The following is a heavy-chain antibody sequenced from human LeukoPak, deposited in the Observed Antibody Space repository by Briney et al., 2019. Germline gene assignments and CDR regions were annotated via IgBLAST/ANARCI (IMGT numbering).Heavy chain of an antibody. J-gene: IGHJ4*02. CDR2: INHSGST. Sequence: RSSETLSLTCAVYGGSFSGYYWSWIRQPPGKGLEWIGEINHSGSTNYNPSLKSRVTISVDTSKNQFSLKMSSVTAADTAVYHCARALASSGDPFDYWGQGTLVTVSS. V-gene: IGHV4-34*01. CDR1: GGSFSGYY. CDR3: ARALASSGDPFDY. D-gene: IGHD3-22*01.